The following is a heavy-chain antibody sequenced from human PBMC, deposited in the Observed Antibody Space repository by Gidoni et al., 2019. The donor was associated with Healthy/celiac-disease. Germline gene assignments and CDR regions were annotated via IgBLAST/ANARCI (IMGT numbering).Heavy chain of an antibody. J-gene: IGHJ4*02. V-gene: IGHV3-49*03. CDR3: TRGCGGTLKCGDY. Sequence: EVQLVESGGGLVQPGRSLRLSCTASGFTFGDYAMSWFRQAPGKGLEWVGFIRSKAYGGTTEYAASVKGRFTISRDDSKSIAYLQMNSLKTEDTAVYYCTRGCGGTLKCGDYWGQGTLVTVSS. CDR1: GFTFGDYA. D-gene: IGHD2-15*01. CDR2: IRSKAYGGTT.